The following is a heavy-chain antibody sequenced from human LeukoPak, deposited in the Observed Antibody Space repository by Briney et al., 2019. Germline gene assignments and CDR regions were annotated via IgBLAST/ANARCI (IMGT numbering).Heavy chain of an antibody. CDR3: ARAPTPSTQYCSRTSCFYVDY. J-gene: IGHJ4*02. CDR2: ISSSSSYI. Sequence: GSLRLSCAASGFTFSSYSMNWVRQAPGRGLEWVSYISSSSSYINYADSVKGRFTISSDNAKNSLYLQWNSLRAEDTAVYYCARAPTPSTQYCSRTSCFYVDYWGQGTLVTVSS. CDR1: GFTFSSYS. V-gene: IGHV3-21*01. D-gene: IGHD2-2*01.